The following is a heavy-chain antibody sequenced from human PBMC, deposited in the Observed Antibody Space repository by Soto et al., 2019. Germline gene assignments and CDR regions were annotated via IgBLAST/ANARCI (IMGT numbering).Heavy chain of an antibody. CDR2: IHNSGST. CDR1: GGSISSYY. J-gene: IGHJ4*02. V-gene: IGHV4-59*08. Sequence: SETLSLTCTVSGGSISSYYWSWIRQPPGKGLEWIGYIHNSGSTNNNPSLKSRVTISADTSKNQFSLALTSVTAADTAMYYCARGSTTEKVDSWGQGILVTVSS. CDR3: ARGSTTEKVDS.